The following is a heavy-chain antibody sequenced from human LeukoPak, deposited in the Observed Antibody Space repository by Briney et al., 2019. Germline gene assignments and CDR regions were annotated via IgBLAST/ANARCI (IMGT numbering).Heavy chain of an antibody. CDR1: GGSISSGGYY. V-gene: IGHV4-31*03. D-gene: IGHD4-17*01. CDR3: ARVGADYGEGAFDI. J-gene: IGHJ3*02. Sequence: SQTLSLTCTVSGGSISSGGYYWSWIRQHPGKGLEWIGYIYYSGSTYYNPSLKSRVTISVDTSKNQFSLKLSSVTAADTAVYYCARVGADYGEGAFDIWGQGTMVTVSS. CDR2: IYYSGST.